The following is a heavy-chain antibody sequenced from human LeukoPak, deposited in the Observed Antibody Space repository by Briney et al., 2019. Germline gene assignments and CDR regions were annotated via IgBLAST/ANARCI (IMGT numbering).Heavy chain of an antibody. Sequence: SGGSLRLSCAASGFNFDDYTMHWVRQRPGKGLEWLSFISWNGDITYYAGSVRGRFTISRDNSKNSLFLRMNSLTPDDTALYYCVKDLYRGTTIVTVFESWGQGALVSVSS. D-gene: IGHD1-26*01. CDR1: GFNFDDYT. J-gene: IGHJ4*02. CDR2: ISWNGDIT. V-gene: IGHV3-43*01. CDR3: VKDLYRGTTIVTVFES.